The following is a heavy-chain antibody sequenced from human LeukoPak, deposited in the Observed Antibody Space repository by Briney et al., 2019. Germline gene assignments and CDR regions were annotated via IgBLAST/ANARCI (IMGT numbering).Heavy chain of an antibody. Sequence: PGGSLRLSCAASGFIFTTYAMSWVRQAPGMGLEWVSSISNNGGDTYYADSVKGRLSISRDNSKNTLYLQINSLRAEDTAMYYCAKSMSTGYRGFFDYWGQGTLVTVSS. J-gene: IGHJ4*02. CDR1: GFIFTTYA. V-gene: IGHV3-23*01. D-gene: IGHD5/OR15-5a*01. CDR2: ISNNGGDT. CDR3: AKSMSTGYRGFFDY.